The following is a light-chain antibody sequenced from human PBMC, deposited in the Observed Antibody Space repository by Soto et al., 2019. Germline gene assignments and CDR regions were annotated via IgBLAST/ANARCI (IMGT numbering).Light chain of an antibody. J-gene: IGKJ1*01. CDR2: GAS. CDR1: QSVSTS. Sequence: EIVMTQSPATLSVSPGETATLSCRASQSVSTSLAWYQQKPGQAPRLLISGASTRATGVPARFSGSGSETEFTLTISSLQSEDFAVYYCQLYNNWWTFGQGTNVEIK. V-gene: IGKV3-15*01. CDR3: QLYNNWWT.